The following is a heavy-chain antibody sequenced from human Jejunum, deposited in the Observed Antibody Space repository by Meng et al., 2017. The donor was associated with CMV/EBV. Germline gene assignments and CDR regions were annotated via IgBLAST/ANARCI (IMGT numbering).Heavy chain of an antibody. D-gene: IGHD4-17*01. V-gene: IGHV3-74*01. CDR1: GLTFTNYW. CDR2: TNTVGTST. J-gene: IGHJ4*02. Sequence: LRLSCAASGLTFTNYWMHWVRQAPGKGLVWVSGTNTVGTSTYYADSVKGRFTISRDNAKNTLYLQMNSLRAEDTAVYYCATVFDYWGQGTLVTVSS. CDR3: ATVFDY.